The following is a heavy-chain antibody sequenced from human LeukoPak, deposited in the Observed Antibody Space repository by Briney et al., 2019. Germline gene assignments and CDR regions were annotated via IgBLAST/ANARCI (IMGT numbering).Heavy chain of an antibody. CDR1: GDSISSGGYY. V-gene: IGHV4-31*03. CDR3: ARRVAVTGIYCFDH. Sequence: SQTLSLTCTVSGDSISSGGYYWSWIRQHPGKGLEWIGYIYYNGNTHYNPSLKSRVTISIDTSKNQFSLRLTSVTAADTAVYYCARRVAVTGIYCFDHWGQGTPVTVSS. D-gene: IGHD6-19*01. J-gene: IGHJ4*02. CDR2: IYYNGNT.